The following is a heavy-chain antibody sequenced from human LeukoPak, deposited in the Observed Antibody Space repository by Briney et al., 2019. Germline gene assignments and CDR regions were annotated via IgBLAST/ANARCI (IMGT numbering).Heavy chain of an antibody. CDR2: IYTSGST. V-gene: IGHV4-61*02. Sequence: PSETLSLTCTVSGGSISSGGYYWSWIRQPPGKGLEWIGRIYTSGSTNYNPSLKSRVTMSVDTSKNQFSLKLSSVTAADTAVYYCARDRSQADTAMVNDYWGQGTLVTVSS. CDR1: GGSISSGGYY. CDR3: ARDRSQADTAMVNDY. J-gene: IGHJ4*02. D-gene: IGHD5-18*01.